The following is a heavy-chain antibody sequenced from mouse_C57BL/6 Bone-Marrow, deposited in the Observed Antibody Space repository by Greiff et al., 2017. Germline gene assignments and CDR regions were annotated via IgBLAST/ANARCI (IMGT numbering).Heavy chain of an antibody. CDR3: TRGPQLGGFDY. J-gene: IGHJ2*01. CDR2: IRNKANNHAT. D-gene: IGHD4-1*02. V-gene: IGHV6-6*01. CDR1: GFTFSDAW. Sequence: EVKVIESGGGLVQPGGSMKLSCAASGFTFSDAWMDWVRQSPEKGLEWVAEIRNKANNHATYYAESVKGRFTISRDDSKSSVYLQMNSLRAEDTGIYYCTRGPQLGGFDYWGQGTTLTVSS.